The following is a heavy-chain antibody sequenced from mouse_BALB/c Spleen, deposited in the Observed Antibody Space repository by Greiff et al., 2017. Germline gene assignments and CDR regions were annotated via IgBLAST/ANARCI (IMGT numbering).Heavy chain of an antibody. CDR2: IYPSDSYT. CDR1: GYTFTSYW. CDR3: TRIGSDWYFDV. Sequence: VQLQESGAELVRPGASVKLSCKASGYTFTSYWINWVKQRPGQGLEWIGNIYPSDSYTNYNQKFKDKATLTVDKSSSTAYMQLSSPTSEDSAVYYCTRIGSDWYFDVWGAGTTVTVSS. V-gene: IGHV1-69*02. D-gene: IGHD1-1*01. J-gene: IGHJ1*01.